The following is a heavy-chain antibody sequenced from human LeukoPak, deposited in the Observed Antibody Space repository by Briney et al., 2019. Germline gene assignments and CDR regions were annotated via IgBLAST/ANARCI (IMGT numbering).Heavy chain of an antibody. CDR2: ISAYNGNT. V-gene: IGHV1-18*04. J-gene: IGHJ3*02. CDR3: ARNEENWTDAFDI. D-gene: IGHD1-1*01. CDR1: GYTFTSYG. Sequence: ASVKVSCKASGYTFTSYGISWVRQAPGQGLKWMGWISAYNGNTNHAQKLQGRVTMTTDTSTSTAYMELRSLRSDDTAVYYCARNEENWTDAFDIWGQGTMVTVSS.